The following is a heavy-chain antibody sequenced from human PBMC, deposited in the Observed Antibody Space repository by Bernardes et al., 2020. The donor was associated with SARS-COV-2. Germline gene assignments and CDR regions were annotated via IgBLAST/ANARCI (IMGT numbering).Heavy chain of an antibody. CDR1: GITFSSYA. CDR2: ISATGDNT. CDR3: VQRSSGWPYPFEY. D-gene: IGHD6-19*01. Sequence: VGSLSLSCAGSGITFSSYAMSWVRQAPGKGLEWVSSISATGDNTKYADSVKGRFTISRDNFKKTLYLQVNSLRAEDTAVYYCVQRSSGWPYPFEYWGQGTLVTVSS. V-gene: IGHV3-23*01. J-gene: IGHJ4*02.